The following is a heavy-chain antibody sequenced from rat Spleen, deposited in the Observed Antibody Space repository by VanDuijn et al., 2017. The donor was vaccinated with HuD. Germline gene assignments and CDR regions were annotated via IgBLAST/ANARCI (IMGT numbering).Heavy chain of an antibody. V-gene: IGHV5-29*01. CDR2: ISYDGSST. J-gene: IGHJ2*01. Sequence: EVQLVESGGGLVQPGRSLKLSCAASGFTFSNYGMAWVRQAPTKGLEWVATISYDGSSTYYRDSVKGRFTISRDNAKSTLYLQMDSLRSEDTATYYCARFDYYSSYTDYWGQGVMVTVSS. CDR3: ARFDYYSSYTDY. D-gene: IGHD1-2*01. CDR1: GFTFSNYG.